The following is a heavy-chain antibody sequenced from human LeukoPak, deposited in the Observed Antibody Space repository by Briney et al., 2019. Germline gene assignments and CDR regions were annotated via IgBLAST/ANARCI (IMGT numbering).Heavy chain of an antibody. Sequence: GGSLRLSCAASGFTFSSYAMSWVRQAPGKGLEWVASINPDGNKKYSADSVKGRFTISRDNAENSLYLQMNSLRVEDTAFYYCARDLAYSRLDYWGQGMLVTVSS. CDR3: ARDLAYSRLDY. V-gene: IGHV3-7*01. CDR1: GFTFSSYA. CDR2: INPDGNKK. J-gene: IGHJ4*02. D-gene: IGHD5-18*01.